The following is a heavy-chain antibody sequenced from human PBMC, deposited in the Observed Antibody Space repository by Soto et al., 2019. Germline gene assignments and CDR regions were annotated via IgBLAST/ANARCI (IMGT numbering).Heavy chain of an antibody. V-gene: IGHV1-2*04. CDR3: ARGLHDYYDSSGYYYNWFDP. Sequence: ASVKVSCKASGYSFSGCYIHWVRQAPGQGLEWMGWINPNSGGTNYAQKFQGWVTMTRDTSISTAYMELSRLRPDDTAVYYCARGLHDYYDSSGYYYNWFDPWGQGTLVTVSS. CDR2: INPNSGGT. J-gene: IGHJ5*02. D-gene: IGHD3-22*01. CDR1: GYSFSGCY.